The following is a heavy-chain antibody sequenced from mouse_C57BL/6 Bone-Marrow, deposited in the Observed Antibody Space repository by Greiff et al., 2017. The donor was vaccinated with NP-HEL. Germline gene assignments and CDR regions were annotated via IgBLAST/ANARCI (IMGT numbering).Heavy chain of an antibody. D-gene: IGHD2-4*01. CDR3: AREGGLHRRTYAMDY. V-gene: IGHV5-16*01. J-gene: IGHJ4*01. CDR1: GFTFSDYS. Sequence: DVMLVESEGGLVQPGSSMKLSCTASGFTFSDYSMAWVRQVPEKGLEWVANINHDGSSTYYLDPLKSRFTISRDNAKNTLYLQMSSLKSEDPATYYCAREGGLHRRTYAMDYWGQGTSVTVSS. CDR2: INHDGSST.